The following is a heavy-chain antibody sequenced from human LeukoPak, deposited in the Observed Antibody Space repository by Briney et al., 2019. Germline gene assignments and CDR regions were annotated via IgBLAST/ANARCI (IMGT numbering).Heavy chain of an antibody. Sequence: SETLSLTCTVSGGSISISSYYWGWIRQPPGKGLEWIGSIYYSGSTYYNPSLKSRVTISVDTSKNQFSLKLSSVTAADTAVYYCARLSNYYDSSGYGPERFDYWGQGTLVTVSS. CDR1: GGSISISSYY. D-gene: IGHD3-22*01. J-gene: IGHJ4*02. CDR2: IYYSGST. V-gene: IGHV4-39*01. CDR3: ARLSNYYDSSGYGPERFDY.